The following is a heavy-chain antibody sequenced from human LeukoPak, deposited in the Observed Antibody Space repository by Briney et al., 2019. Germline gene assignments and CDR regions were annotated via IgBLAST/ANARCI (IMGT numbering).Heavy chain of an antibody. J-gene: IGHJ3*01. CDR2: IFYTGHT. CDR1: GGSIMGGTYY. Sequence: SETLSLTCAVSGGSIMGGTYYWAWIRQPPGWVVERVGSIFYTGHTFYNPSRKSRLSISHNTSKTQFSLKLNSVTAADTAVYYCARNHFLGAAFDLWGQGTVVTVSS. CDR3: ARNHFLGAAFDL. V-gene: IGHV4-39*01. D-gene: IGHD1-14*01.